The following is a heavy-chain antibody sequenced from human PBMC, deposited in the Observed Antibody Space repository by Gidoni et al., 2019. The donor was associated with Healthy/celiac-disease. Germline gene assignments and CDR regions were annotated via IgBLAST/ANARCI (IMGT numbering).Heavy chain of an antibody. CDR2: ISGSGGST. Sequence: VQLLESGGGLVQPGGSLRLSCAASGFTFSSYAMSWVRQAPGKGLEWVSAISGSGGSTYYADSVKGRFTISRDNSKNTLYLQMNSLRAEDTAVYYCAKSIKPSGSYRDAFDIWGQGTMVTVSP. V-gene: IGHV3-23*01. CDR3: AKSIKPSGSYRDAFDI. D-gene: IGHD1-26*01. J-gene: IGHJ3*02. CDR1: GFTFSSYA.